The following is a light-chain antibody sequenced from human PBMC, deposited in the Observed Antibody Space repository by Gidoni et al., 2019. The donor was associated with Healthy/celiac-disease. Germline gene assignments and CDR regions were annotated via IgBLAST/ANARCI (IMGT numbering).Light chain of an antibody. CDR1: SSDVGSYNR. CDR3: SSYTSSSTFVV. Sequence: QSALTQPPSVSGSPGQSVTISCTGTSSDVGSYNRVPWYQQPPGTAPKLIIYEVSNRPSGVPDRFSGSKSGNTASLTISGLQAEDEADYYCSSYTSSSTFVVFGGGTKLTVL. V-gene: IGLV2-18*02. CDR2: EVS. J-gene: IGLJ2*01.